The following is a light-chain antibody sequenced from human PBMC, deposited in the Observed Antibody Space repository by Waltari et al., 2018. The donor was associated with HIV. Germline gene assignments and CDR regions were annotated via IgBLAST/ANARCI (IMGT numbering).Light chain of an antibody. CDR3: AAWDNSLTAVV. V-gene: IGLV1-51*01. Sequence: QSVLTQPPSASAAPGQKVTVSCSGTSSNIGSSYVAWYQQLPGTAPKLLIYDNTNRPSGIPDRFSGSRSGTSATLGITELQTGDEADYFCAAWDNSLTAVVFGGGTKLTVL. J-gene: IGLJ2*01. CDR1: SSNIGSSY. CDR2: DNT.